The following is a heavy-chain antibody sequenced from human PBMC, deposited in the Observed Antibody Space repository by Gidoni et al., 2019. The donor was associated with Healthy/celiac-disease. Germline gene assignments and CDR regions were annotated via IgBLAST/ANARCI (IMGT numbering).Heavy chain of an antibody. CDR2: ISSSSSYT. J-gene: IGHJ3*02. V-gene: IGHV3-11*06. D-gene: IGHD3-22*01. Sequence: QVQLVESGGGLVTPGGSLRLSCAASGFTFSDYDMSWIRQAPGKGLEWVSYISSSSSYTNYADSVKGRFTISRDNAKNSLYLQMNSLRAEDTAVYYCARDRRYYDSSGTDAFDIWGQGTMVTVSS. CDR1: GFTFSDYD. CDR3: ARDRRYYDSSGTDAFDI.